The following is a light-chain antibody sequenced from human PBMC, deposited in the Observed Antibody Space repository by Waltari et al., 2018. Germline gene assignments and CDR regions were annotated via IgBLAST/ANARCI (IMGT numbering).Light chain of an antibody. CDR1: SSYVGDYNY. Sequence: QYALTPPASASGAPGQSSTNPRPGTSSYVGDYNYVPWYQQHPGKAPKLMIYDVYNRPSGVSNRFSGSKSGNTASLTISGLQAEDEGDYYCSSYTSSSTVVFGGGTKLTVL. CDR2: DVY. V-gene: IGLV2-14*03. J-gene: IGLJ2*01. CDR3: SSYTSSSTVV.